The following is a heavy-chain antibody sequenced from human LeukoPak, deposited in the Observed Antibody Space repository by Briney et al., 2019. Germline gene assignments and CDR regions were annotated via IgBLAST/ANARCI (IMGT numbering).Heavy chain of an antibody. CDR1: GFTFSSYA. Sequence: GRSLRLSCAASGFTFSSYAMHWVRQAPGKGLEWVAVISYDGSNKYYADSVKGRFTISRDNSKNTLYLQMNSLRAEDTAVYYCARDWYYFDYWGQGTLVTVSS. V-gene: IGHV3-30-3*01. J-gene: IGHJ4*02. CDR2: ISYDGSNK. CDR3: ARDWYYFDY.